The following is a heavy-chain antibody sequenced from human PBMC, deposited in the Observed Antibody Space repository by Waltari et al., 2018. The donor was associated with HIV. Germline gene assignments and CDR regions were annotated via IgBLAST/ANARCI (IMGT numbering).Heavy chain of an antibody. CDR1: GFTFSDLY. CDR3: ARLKYSSGFFDY. D-gene: IGHD6-19*01. V-gene: IGHV3-11*01. J-gene: IGHJ4*02. CDR2: IRSDTDTI. Sequence: QVQLVASGGGLVNPGGSLRLPCATSGFTFSDLYLTWIRQAPGKGLEWVSYIRSDTDTIYYADSVKGRFTISRDNAKNSLYLQMNRLSVEDTAVYYCARLKYSSGFFDYWGQGALVTVSS.